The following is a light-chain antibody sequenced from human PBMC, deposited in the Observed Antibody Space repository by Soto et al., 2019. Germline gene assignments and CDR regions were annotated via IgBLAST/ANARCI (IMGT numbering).Light chain of an antibody. V-gene: IGKV3-20*01. CDR3: HQYGSSPRT. CDR1: QSVSRNF. Sequence: EIVLTQSPGTLSLSPGDRATLSCRAIQSVSRNFSAWYQQKPGQAPRLLIYGASIRATGIPDRFSGSGSGTDFTLTIRRLEPEDFAMYFCHQYGSSPRTFGQGTKVEIK. J-gene: IGKJ1*01. CDR2: GAS.